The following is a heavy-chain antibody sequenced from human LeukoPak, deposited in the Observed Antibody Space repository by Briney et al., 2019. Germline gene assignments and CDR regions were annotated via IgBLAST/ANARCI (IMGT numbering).Heavy chain of an antibody. J-gene: IGHJ4*02. CDR1: GYTFSTYP. CDR2: INTNTGSP. D-gene: IGHD3-22*01. CDR3: VRGIDTTGYFNY. Sequence: ASVKVSCTASGYTFSTYPLNWVRQALGQGLEWMGWINTNTGSPTYAQGLTGRFVFSLDTSVSTAFLQISSLKAEDTALYYCVRGIDTTGYFNYWGQGTLVTVSS. V-gene: IGHV7-4-1*02.